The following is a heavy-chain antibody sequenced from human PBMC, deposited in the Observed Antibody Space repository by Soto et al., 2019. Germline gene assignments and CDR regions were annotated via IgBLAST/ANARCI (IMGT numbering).Heavy chain of an antibody. CDR2: IYYSGLT. CDR3: VRESTTSGPNWFDT. D-gene: IGHD1-1*01. Sequence: SETLSLTCSVSGDSISTEGYYWSWIRQHPGKGLEWIGYIYYSGLTSYNPSLKSRVTISRATSKNQFYLKLSSVTAADTAVYYCVRESTTSGPNWFDTWGPGILVTVSS. J-gene: IGHJ5*02. V-gene: IGHV4-31*03. CDR1: GDSISTEGYY.